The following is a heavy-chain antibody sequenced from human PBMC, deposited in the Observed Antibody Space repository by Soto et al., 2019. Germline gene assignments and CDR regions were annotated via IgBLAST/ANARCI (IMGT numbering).Heavy chain of an antibody. J-gene: IGHJ4*02. CDR1: GFSFSSYW. Sequence: EVQLVESGGGFVQPGGSLRLSCAASGFSFSSYWMYWVRQAPGKGLVWVSRIKSDGSSISYADFAKGRFTMSRDNARNTLSLQMNSLRAEDTAIYYCVRGVTADYWGQGTLVTVSS. CDR3: VRGVTADY. V-gene: IGHV3-74*01. CDR2: IKSDGSSI.